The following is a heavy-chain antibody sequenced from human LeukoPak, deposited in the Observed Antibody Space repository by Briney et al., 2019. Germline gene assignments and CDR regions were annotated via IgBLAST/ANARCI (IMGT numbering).Heavy chain of an antibody. CDR3: AKGVSGSYSGWFDP. J-gene: IGHJ5*02. CDR2: IKQDGSEK. Sequence: PGGSLRLSCAASGVTFSSYWMSWVRQAPGKGLEWVGNIKQDGSEKYYVDSVKGRFTISRDNAKNSLYLQMNSLRAEDTAVYYCAKGVSGSYSGWFDPWGQGTLVTVSS. V-gene: IGHV3-7*01. D-gene: IGHD1-26*01. CDR1: GVTFSSYW.